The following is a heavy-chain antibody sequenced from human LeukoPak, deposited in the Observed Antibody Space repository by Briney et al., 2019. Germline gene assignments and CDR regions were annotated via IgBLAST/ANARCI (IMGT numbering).Heavy chain of an antibody. J-gene: IGHJ2*01. CDR1: GGSISTYS. Sequence: PSETLSLTCPVSGGSISTYSWNWIQQPAGKGLEWIGRIYTSGSTNYNPSLKSRVTMSVDTSKNQFSLKLSSVTAADTAVYYCARGPGSDYPSYWYFDLWGRGTLVTVSS. CDR3: ARGPGSDYPSYWYFDL. CDR2: IYTSGST. D-gene: IGHD3-10*01. V-gene: IGHV4-4*07.